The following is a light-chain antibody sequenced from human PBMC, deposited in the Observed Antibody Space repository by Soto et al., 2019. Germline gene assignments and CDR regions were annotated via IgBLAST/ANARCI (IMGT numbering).Light chain of an antibody. CDR1: SNDIGAYKY. J-gene: IGLJ1*01. Sequence: QSALTQPASVSGSPGQSITISCTGSSNDIGAYKYVSWYQQYPGKAPKLIIFEVSNRPSGVSNRFSGSKSGHTASLTIAGLQAEDEADYHCSSYTTGSTLYVFGGGTKLTVL. CDR3: SSYTTGSTLYV. CDR2: EVS. V-gene: IGLV2-14*01.